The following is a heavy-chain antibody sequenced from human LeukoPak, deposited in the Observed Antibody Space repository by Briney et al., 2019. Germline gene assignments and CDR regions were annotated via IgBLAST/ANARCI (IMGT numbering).Heavy chain of an antibody. CDR2: IRYDGSNK. CDR1: GFTFSSYG. D-gene: IGHD3-22*01. J-gene: IGHJ4*02. V-gene: IGHV3-30*02. CDR3: AKDGLYSDSSGQFDY. Sequence: GGSLRLSCAASGFTFSSYGMHWVRLAPGKGLEWVAFIRYDGSNKYYADSVKGRFTISRDNSKNTLYLQMNSLRAEDTAVYYCAKDGLYSDSSGQFDYWGQGTLVTVSS.